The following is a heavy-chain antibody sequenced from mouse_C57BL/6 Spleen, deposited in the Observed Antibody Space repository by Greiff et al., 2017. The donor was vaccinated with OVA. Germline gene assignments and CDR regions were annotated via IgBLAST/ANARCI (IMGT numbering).Heavy chain of an antibody. CDR3: AREGKNRNYLWYFDY. CDR1: GFTFSSYT. CDR2: ISGGGGNT. V-gene: IGHV5-9*01. Sequence: EVKVEESGGGLVKPGGSLKLSCAASGFTFSSYTMSWVRQTPEKRLEWVATISGGGGNTYYPDSVKGRFTISRDNAKNTLYLQMRSLRSEDTALYYCAREGKNRNYLWYFDYWGQGTTLTVSS. D-gene: IGHD2-5*01. J-gene: IGHJ2*01.